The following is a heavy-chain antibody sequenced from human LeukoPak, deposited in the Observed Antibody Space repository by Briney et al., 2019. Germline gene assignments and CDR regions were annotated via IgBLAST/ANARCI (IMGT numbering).Heavy chain of an antibody. J-gene: IGHJ4*02. D-gene: IGHD6-19*01. CDR2: INPNTGAT. Sequence: GAAVKVSCKPSGYTFTGYYLHWVLQAPGQGLEWMGWINPNTGATIYAEKFQGRVTITRDTSIDTAYMEMRSLRSDDTAGYYCARDRVGSGWPRRWYFEFWGQGTLITVSS. V-gene: IGHV1-2*02. CDR1: GYTFTGYY. CDR3: ARDRVGSGWPRRWYFEF.